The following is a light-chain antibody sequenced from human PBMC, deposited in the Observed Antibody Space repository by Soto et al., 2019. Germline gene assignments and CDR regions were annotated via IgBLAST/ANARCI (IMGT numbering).Light chain of an antibody. Sequence: DIQMTQSPSTLSESVGDRVTITCRASQSISSWLAWYQQKPGKSPKLLIYKASSLESGVPSRFSGSGSGTEFPLTISSLQPDDFATYYCQQYNNYPWTFGQGTKVEIK. J-gene: IGKJ1*01. CDR3: QQYNNYPWT. CDR2: KAS. CDR1: QSISSW. V-gene: IGKV1-5*03.